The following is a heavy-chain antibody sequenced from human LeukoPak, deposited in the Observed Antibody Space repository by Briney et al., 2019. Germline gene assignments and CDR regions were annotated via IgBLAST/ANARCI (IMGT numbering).Heavy chain of an antibody. Sequence: SETLSLTCAVYGGSFSGYYWSWIRQPPGKGLEWIGYIYYSGSTNYNPSLKSRVTISVDTSKNQFSLKLSSVTAADTAVYYCARASLGYCSGGSCALDYWGQGTLVTVSS. J-gene: IGHJ4*02. CDR1: GGSFSGYY. CDR3: ARASLGYCSGGSCALDY. CDR2: IYYSGST. V-gene: IGHV4-59*01. D-gene: IGHD2-15*01.